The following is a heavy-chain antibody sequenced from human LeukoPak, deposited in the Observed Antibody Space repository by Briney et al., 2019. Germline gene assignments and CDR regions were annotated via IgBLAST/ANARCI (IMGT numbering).Heavy chain of an antibody. V-gene: IGHV4-39*07. D-gene: IGHD3-9*01. CDR1: GDSISSSSYY. J-gene: IGHJ4*02. Sequence: SETLSLTCTVSGDSISSSSYYWGWIRQPPGKGLEWIGSIYYSGTTYYNPSLKSRVTISVDTSKNQFSLKLSSVTAADTAVYYCARVDYFDWLSPDFWGQGTLVTVSS. CDR3: ARVDYFDWLSPDF. CDR2: IYYSGTT.